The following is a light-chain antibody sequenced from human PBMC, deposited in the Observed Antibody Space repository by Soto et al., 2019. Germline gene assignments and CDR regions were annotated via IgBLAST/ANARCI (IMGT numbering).Light chain of an antibody. CDR3: QQSYSTPRT. J-gene: IGKJ1*01. V-gene: IGKV1-39*01. CDR1: QSISTY. Sequence: DIQMTQSPSSLSASVGDRVTITCRASQSISTYLHWYQQKSGKAPKLPIYDASSLQSGVPSRFSGSGSGADFTLTISSLQPEDFATYYCQQSYSTPRTFGQGTKVDIK. CDR2: DAS.